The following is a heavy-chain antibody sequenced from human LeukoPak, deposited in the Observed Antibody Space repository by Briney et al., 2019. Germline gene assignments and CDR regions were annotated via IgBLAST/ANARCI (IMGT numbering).Heavy chain of an antibody. CDR1: GYTFTSYD. V-gene: IGHV1-8*01. CDR2: MNPNSGNT. Sequence: ASVKVSCKASGYTFTSYDINWVRQATGQGLEWMGWMNPNSGNTGYAQKFQGRVTMTRNTSISTAYMEVSSLRSEDTAVYYWARVGPVRFWGSYRFAFDIWGQETMVTVSS. D-gene: IGHD3-16*02. CDR3: ARVGPVRFWGSYRFAFDI. J-gene: IGHJ3*02.